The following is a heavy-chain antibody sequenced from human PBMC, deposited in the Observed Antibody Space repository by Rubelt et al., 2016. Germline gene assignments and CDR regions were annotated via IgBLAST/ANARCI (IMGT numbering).Heavy chain of an antibody. Sequence: QVQLVESGGGVVQTGGSLRLSCAASGFTFNTYTMHWVRQAPGKGLEWVAVISYDGSTKYYADSVKGRFTMSRDNSKNTLYLEMNRLRPEDTAIYYCAKAKYQPLLSRSFDAWGQGTLVTVSS. CDR1: GFTFNTYT. CDR3: AKAKYQPLLSRSFDA. CDR2: ISYDGSTK. D-gene: IGHD2-21*02. V-gene: IGHV3-30*04. J-gene: IGHJ4*02.